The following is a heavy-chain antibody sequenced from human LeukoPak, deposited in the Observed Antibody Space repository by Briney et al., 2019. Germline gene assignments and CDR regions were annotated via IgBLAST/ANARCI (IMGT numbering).Heavy chain of an antibody. CDR1: GYTFTSYT. V-gene: IGHV1-3*03. CDR3: ARERGIRDAFDF. CDR2: ISVGCGDS. D-gene: IGHD1-14*01. Sequence: GASVKVSCKASGYTFTSYTIHWVRQAPGQSLEWMGWISVGCGDSKCSQEFQGGVTLTRDTSATTAYLEVSSLRPEDMAVYYCARERGIRDAFDFWGQGTMVTVSS. J-gene: IGHJ3*01.